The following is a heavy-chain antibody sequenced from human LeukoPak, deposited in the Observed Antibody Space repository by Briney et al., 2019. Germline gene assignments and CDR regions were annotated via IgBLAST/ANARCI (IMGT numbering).Heavy chain of an antibody. CDR2: IYYSGST. D-gene: IGHD6-13*01. CDR3: ARRTLAAAGDY. V-gene: IGHV4-39*01. J-gene: IGHJ4*02. Sequence: SETLSLTCTVSGGSISSSSYYWGWIRQPPGKGLEWIGSIYYSGSTYYNPSLKSRVTISVDTSKNQFSLKLSSVTAADTAVYYCARRTLAAAGDYWGQGTLVTVSS. CDR1: GGSISSSSYY.